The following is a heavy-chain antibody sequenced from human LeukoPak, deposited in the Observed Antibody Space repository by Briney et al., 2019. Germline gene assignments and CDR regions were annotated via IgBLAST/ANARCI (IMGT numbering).Heavy chain of an antibody. CDR2: ISYDGSNK. CDR1: GFTFSSYA. D-gene: IGHD2-15*01. V-gene: IGHV3-30*04. J-gene: IGHJ5*02. Sequence: PGGSLRLSCAASGFTFSSYAMHWVRQAPGKGLEWVAVISYDGSNKYYADSVKGRFTISRDNSKNTLYLQMNSLRAEDTAVYYCAKDGEDIVVVVAAIGWFDPWGQGTLVTVSS. CDR3: AKDGEDIVVVVAAIGWFDP.